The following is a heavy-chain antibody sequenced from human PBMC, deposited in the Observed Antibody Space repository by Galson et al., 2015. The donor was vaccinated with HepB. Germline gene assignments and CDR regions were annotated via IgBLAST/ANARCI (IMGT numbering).Heavy chain of an antibody. CDR3: ARLEAYCGGDCYSGNWFDP. J-gene: IGHJ5*02. Sequence: SVKVSCKASGGTFSSYAISWVRQAPGQGLEWMGRIIPILGIANYAQKFQGRVTITADKSTSTAYMELSSLRSEDTAVYYCARLEAYCGGDCYSGNWFDPWGQGTLVTVSS. CDR1: GGTFSSYA. D-gene: IGHD2-21*01. CDR2: IIPILGIA. V-gene: IGHV1-69*04.